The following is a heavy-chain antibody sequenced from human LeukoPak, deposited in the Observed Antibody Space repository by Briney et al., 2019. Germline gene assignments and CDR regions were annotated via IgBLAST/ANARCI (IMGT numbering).Heavy chain of an antibody. V-gene: IGHV4-39*01. CDR2: INYSGST. CDR3: ARHEFKQQLDY. CDR1: GGSISSSSYY. Sequence: SETLSLTCTVSGGSISSSSYYWGWIRQPPGKGLEWIGSINYSGSTYYNPSLKSRVTISVDTSKNQFSLKLSSVTAADTAVYYCARHEFKQQLDYWGQGTLVTVSS. J-gene: IGHJ4*02. D-gene: IGHD6-13*01.